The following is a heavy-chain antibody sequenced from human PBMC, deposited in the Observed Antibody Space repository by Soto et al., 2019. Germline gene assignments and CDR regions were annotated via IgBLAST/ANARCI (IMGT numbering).Heavy chain of an antibody. CDR1: GFTFSSYSMN. J-gene: IGHJ4*02. CDR3: ARPWGDLTTSGWFY. D-gene: IGHD6-19*01. CDR2: IYYSGST. V-gene: IGHV4-59*08. Sequence: GSLRLSCAASGFTFSSYSMNWVRQAPGKGLEWIGYIYYSGSTYYNPSLKSRVTISVDTSKNQFSVRLSSVTAADTAVYYCARPWGDLTTSGWFYWGQGTLVTVSS.